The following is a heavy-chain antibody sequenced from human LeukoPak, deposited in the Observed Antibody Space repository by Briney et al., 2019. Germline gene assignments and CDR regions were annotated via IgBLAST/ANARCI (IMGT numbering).Heavy chain of an antibody. Sequence: SVKVSCKASGGTFSSYAISWVRQAPGQGLEWMGRIIPIFGTANYAQKFQGRVTITTDESTSTAYMELSSLRSEDTAVYYCVRDPHPSYGQYLVDYWGQGTLVTVSS. CDR1: GGTFSSYA. V-gene: IGHV1-69*05. CDR3: VRDPHPSYGQYLVDY. J-gene: IGHJ4*02. CDR2: IIPIFGTA. D-gene: IGHD5-18*01.